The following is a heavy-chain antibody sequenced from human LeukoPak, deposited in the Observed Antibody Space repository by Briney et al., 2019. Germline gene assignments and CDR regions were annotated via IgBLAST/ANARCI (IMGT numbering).Heavy chain of an antibody. V-gene: IGHV1-2*02. J-gene: IGHJ4*02. D-gene: IGHD5-24*01. CDR3: ARNEMAN. CDR1: GYTFTSYD. Sequence: ASVKVSCKASGYTFTSYDVNWVRQAPGQGLEWMGWINPNSGGTNYAQKFQGRVTMTRDTSISTAYMELTRLRSDDTAVYYCARNEMANWGQGTLVTVSS. CDR2: INPNSGGT.